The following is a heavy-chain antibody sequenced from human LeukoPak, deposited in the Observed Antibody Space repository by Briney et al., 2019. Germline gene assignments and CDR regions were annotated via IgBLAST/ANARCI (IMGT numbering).Heavy chain of an antibody. CDR1: GGSISNHY. D-gene: IGHD5-24*01. V-gene: IGHV4-59*11. Sequence: PSETLSLPCTVSGGSISNHYWSWIRQPSGKGLEWIGYIHYGGNTDYNPSLKGRLTISVDTSKNQFSLKLSSVTAADTAVYYCVRRGDGYPYYFDYWGQGTLVTVSS. J-gene: IGHJ4*02. CDR2: IHYGGNT. CDR3: VRRGDGYPYYFDY.